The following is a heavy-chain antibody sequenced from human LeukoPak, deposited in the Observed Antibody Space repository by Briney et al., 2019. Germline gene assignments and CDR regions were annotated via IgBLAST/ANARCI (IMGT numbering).Heavy chain of an antibody. D-gene: IGHD3-10*01. J-gene: IGHJ6*03. Sequence: SETLSLTCAVYGGSFSGYYWSWIRQPPGKGLEWIGEINHSGSTNYNPSLKSRVTISVDTSKNQFSLKLSSVTAADTAVYYCARRITMVRGVIFSARYYYYYMDVWGKGTTVTISS. CDR1: GGSFSGYY. CDR2: INHSGST. CDR3: ARRITMVRGVIFSARYYYYYMDV. V-gene: IGHV4-34*01.